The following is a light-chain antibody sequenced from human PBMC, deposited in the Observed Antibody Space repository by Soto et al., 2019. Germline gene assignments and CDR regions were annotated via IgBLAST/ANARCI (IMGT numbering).Light chain of an antibody. CDR2: GAS. CDR3: QQYNNWPWT. J-gene: IGKJ1*01. V-gene: IGKV3-15*01. CDR1: QSISDT. Sequence: EIVMTQSPATLSVSPGGRATLSCRASQSISDTLAWYQQKPGQAPRLLIYGASRRATGFPARFSGIWSGTDFTLTISSLQSEDFAVYYRQQYNNWPWTFGQGTKVEIK.